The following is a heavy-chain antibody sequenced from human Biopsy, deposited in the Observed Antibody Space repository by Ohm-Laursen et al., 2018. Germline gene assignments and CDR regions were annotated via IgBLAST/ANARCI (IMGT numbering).Heavy chain of an antibody. D-gene: IGHD3-9*01. CDR2: NIPILGTG. V-gene: IGHV1-69*06. Sequence: ESSVKVSCKAPGGTFSNYGVNWVRQAPGLGLEWLGGNIPILGTGNYAQKFQDRVTVAADTSTSTATMELRSLRSDDTAVYYCATKLTGYFHHWGQGTLVIVSS. CDR3: ATKLTGYFHH. J-gene: IGHJ1*01. CDR1: GGTFSNYG.